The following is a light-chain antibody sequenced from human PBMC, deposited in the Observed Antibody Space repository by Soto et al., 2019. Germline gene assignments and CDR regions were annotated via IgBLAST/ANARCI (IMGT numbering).Light chain of an antibody. V-gene: IGLV2-8*01. J-gene: IGLJ2*01. CDR3: SSYAGSNTVI. Sequence: QSALTQPPSASGSPGQSVTISCTGTSSDVGGYDYVSWYQQHPGKAPKLMIHEVSKRPSGVPDRFSGSKSGNTASLTVSGLQAEDEADYYCSSYAGSNTVILGGATKLTVL. CDR2: EVS. CDR1: SSDVGGYDY.